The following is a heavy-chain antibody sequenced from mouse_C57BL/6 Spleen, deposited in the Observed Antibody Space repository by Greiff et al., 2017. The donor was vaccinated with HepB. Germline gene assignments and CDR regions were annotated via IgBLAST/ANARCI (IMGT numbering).Heavy chain of an antibody. D-gene: IGHD2-4*01. CDR2: IYPRSGNT. J-gene: IGHJ3*01. CDR3: ARRAGDYDEGAWFAY. CDR1: GYTFTSYG. V-gene: IGHV1-81*01. Sequence: QVQLQQSGAELARPGASVKLSCKAYGYTFTSYGISWVKQRTGQGLEWIGEIYPRSGNTYYNEKFKGKATLTADKSSSTAYMELRSLTSEDSAVYFCARRAGDYDEGAWFAYWGQGTLVTVSA.